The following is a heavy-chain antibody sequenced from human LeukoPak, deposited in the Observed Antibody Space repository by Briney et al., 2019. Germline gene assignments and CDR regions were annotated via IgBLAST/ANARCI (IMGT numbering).Heavy chain of an antibody. Sequence: SETLSLTCTVSGGSVSSTTYYWSWIRQPPGKGLEWVASINYSGSTYYNPSLKSRVTISVDTSENQFSLKLSSVTAADTAVYYCARYVVYGSGKYYFDYWGQGTLVTVSS. J-gene: IGHJ4*02. CDR1: GGSVSSTTYY. CDR3: ARYVVYGSGKYYFDY. V-gene: IGHV4-39*01. D-gene: IGHD3-10*01. CDR2: INYSGST.